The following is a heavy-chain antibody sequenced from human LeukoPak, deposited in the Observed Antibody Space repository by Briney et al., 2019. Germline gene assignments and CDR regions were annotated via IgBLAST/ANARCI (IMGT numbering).Heavy chain of an antibody. CDR2: ISTSSSYI. Sequence: KTGGSLRLSCAASGFTFSSYSMNWVRQAPGKGLEWVSSISTSSSYIYYADSVKGRFTISRDNAKNSLYLQMNSLRAEDTAVYYCATDFAEMSTSNWGQGTLVTVSS. J-gene: IGHJ4*02. D-gene: IGHD5-24*01. CDR1: GFTFSSYS. CDR3: ATDFAEMSTSN. V-gene: IGHV3-21*06.